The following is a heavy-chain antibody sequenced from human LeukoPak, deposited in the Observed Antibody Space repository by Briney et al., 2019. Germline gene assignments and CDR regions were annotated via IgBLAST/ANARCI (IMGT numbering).Heavy chain of an antibody. J-gene: IGHJ4*02. CDR1: GYTFTSYG. CDR2: ISAYNGNT. CDR3: ARDQRVFDCSSTSCYSSFDY. Sequence: ASVKVSCKASGYTFTSYGISWVRQAPGQGLEWMGWISAYNGNTNYAQKLQGRVTMTTDTSTSTAYMELRSLRSDDTAVYYCARDQRVFDCSSTSCYSSFDYWGQGTLVTVSS. V-gene: IGHV1-18*01. D-gene: IGHD2-2*01.